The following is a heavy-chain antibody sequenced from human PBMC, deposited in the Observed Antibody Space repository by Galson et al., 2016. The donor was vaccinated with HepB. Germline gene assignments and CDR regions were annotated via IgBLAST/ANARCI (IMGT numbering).Heavy chain of an antibody. CDR2: TYYRSNWYN. J-gene: IGHJ4*02. CDR1: GDSVSSNSAA. CDR3: ARDRTPQPGTLDY. Sequence: CAISGDSVSSNSAAWNWIRQSPSRGLEWLGRTYYRSNWYNDYAVSVKSRIILNSDTSKNQFSLHLFSVTPEDTAVYYCARDRTPQPGTLDYWGQGILVTGS. V-gene: IGHV6-1*01. D-gene: IGHD1-14*01.